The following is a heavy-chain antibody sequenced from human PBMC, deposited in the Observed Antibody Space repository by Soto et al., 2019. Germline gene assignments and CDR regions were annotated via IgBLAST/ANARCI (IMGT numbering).Heavy chain of an antibody. J-gene: IGHJ4*02. CDR1: GGSFSGYY. D-gene: IGHD2-15*01. CDR2: INHSGST. V-gene: IGHV4-34*01. Sequence: SETLSLTCAVYGGSFSGYYWSWIRQPPGKGLEWIGEINHSGSTNYNPSLKSRVTISVDTSKNQFSLKLSSVTAADTAVYYCARVCSGGSCYLVFDYWGQGTLVTVSS. CDR3: ARVCSGGSCYLVFDY.